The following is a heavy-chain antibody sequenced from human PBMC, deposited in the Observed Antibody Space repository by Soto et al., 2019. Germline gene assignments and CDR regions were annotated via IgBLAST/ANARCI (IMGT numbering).Heavy chain of an antibody. CDR2: INPSGGST. D-gene: IGHD5-18*01. J-gene: IGHJ5*02. V-gene: IGHV1-46*03. CDR1: GYTFTSYY. CDR3: ARVYPSDTRYGYVGNKWFGR. Sequence: ASVKVSCKASGYTFTSYYMHWVRQAPGQGLEWMGIINPSGGSTSYAQKFQGRVTMTRDTSTSTDYMEVSSLRSEDTAVYYCARVYPSDTRYGYVGNKWFGRWGQGTLGSLSS.